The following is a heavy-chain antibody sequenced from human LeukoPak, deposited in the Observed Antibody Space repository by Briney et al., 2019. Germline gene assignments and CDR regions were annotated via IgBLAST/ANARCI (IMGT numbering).Heavy chain of an antibody. CDR2: IYPGDSDT. CDR3: ARGKVAAVGVKYTWFDP. CDR1: EYSFTTYW. V-gene: IGHV5-51*01. D-gene: IGHD6-13*01. J-gene: IGHJ5*02. Sequence: GSLKISCKGSEYSFTTYWIGWVRQMPGKGLEWMGIIYPGDSDTRYSPSFQGHVTISADKSISTAYLQWSSLRASDTAMYYCARGKVAAVGVKYTWFDPWGQGTLVTVSS.